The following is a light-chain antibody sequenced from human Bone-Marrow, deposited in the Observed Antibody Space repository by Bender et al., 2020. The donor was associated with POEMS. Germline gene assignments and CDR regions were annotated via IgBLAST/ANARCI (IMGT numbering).Light chain of an antibody. Sequence: SYVLTQPPSVSVAPGQTARITCGGDNIGTQTVHWYRQKPGQAPVLVVYDDSDRPSGIPERFSGSNSGNTATLTISRVEVGDEADYYCQVWDSSSGHPCVFGGGTKLTVL. CDR2: DDS. CDR3: QVWDSSSGHPCV. J-gene: IGLJ2*01. V-gene: IGLV3-21*02. CDR1: NIGTQT.